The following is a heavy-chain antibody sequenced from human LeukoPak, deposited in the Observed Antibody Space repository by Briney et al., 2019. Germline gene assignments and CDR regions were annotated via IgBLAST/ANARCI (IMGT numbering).Heavy chain of an antibody. D-gene: IGHD3-10*01. Sequence: PSETLSLTCTVSGGSISSSSYYWGWIRQPPGKGLEWIGSIYYSGSAYYNPSLKSRVTISVDTSKNQFSLKLSSVTAADTAVYYCAGRFPSRGSGSYSYDYWGQGTLVTVSS. CDR1: GGSISSSSYY. J-gene: IGHJ4*02. V-gene: IGHV4-39*01. CDR2: IYYSGSA. CDR3: AGRFPSRGSGSYSYDY.